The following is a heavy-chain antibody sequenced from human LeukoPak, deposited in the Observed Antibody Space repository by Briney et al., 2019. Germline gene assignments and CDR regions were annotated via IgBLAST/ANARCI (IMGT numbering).Heavy chain of an antibody. Sequence: KPGGSLRLSCAASEFTFTNAWMNWVRQAPGKGLEWVGRIKSKTDGGTTDYAAPVKGRFTISRDDSKNTLYLQVNSLKTEDTAVYYCTTAIQLWPYFDYWGQGTLVTVSS. CDR3: TTAIQLWPYFDY. CDR2: IKSKTDGGTT. D-gene: IGHD5-18*01. J-gene: IGHJ4*02. CDR1: EFTFTNAW. V-gene: IGHV3-15*01.